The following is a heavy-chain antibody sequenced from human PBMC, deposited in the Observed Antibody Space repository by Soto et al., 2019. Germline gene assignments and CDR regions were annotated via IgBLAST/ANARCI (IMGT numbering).Heavy chain of an antibody. CDR1: GGTFSSYA. CDR3: ARDEKLRYSSSWYVWFDP. V-gene: IGHV1-69*01. D-gene: IGHD6-13*01. CDR2: IIPIFGTA. J-gene: IGHJ5*02. Sequence: QVQLVQSGAEVKKPGSSVKVSCKASGGTFSSYAISWVRQAPGQGLEWMGGIIPIFGTANYAQKFQGRVTITADESTSTAYMELSSLRSEDTAVYYCARDEKLRYSSSWYVWFDPWGQGTLVTVSS.